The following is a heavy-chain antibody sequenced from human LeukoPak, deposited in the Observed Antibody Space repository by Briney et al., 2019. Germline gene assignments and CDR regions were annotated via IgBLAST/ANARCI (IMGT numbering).Heavy chain of an antibody. J-gene: IGHJ6*03. V-gene: IGHV4-38-2*02. CDR2: IYHSGST. CDR1: GYSISSGYY. D-gene: IGHD5-12*01. CDR3: ARVRGYSGYEVFNYYYYYMDV. Sequence: SETLSLTCTVSGYSISSGYYWGWIRQPPGKGLEWIGSIYHSGSTYYNPSLKSRVTISVDTSKNQFSLKLSSVTAADTAVYYCARVRGYSGYEVFNYYYYYMDVWGKGTTVTVSS.